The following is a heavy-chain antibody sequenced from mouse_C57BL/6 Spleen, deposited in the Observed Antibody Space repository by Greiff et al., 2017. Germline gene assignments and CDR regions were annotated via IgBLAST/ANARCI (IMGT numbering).Heavy chain of an antibody. D-gene: IGHD3-1*01. CDR3: ARSGLDY. J-gene: IGHJ2*01. Sequence: VQLQQPGAELVKPGASVKLSCKASGYTFTSYWMQWVKQRPGQGLEWIGEIDPSDSYTSYNQKFKGKATLTVDTSASTAYMQLSSLTSEDSAVYYCARSGLDYWGQGTTLTVSS. V-gene: IGHV1-50*01. CDR1: GYTFTSYW. CDR2: IDPSDSYT.